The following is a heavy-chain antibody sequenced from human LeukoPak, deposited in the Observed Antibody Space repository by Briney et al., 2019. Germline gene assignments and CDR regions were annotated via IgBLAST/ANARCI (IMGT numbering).Heavy chain of an antibody. Sequence: SETLSLTCTVSGGSISSYYWTWIRQPQGKGLEWIGYIHHTGSTNQNPSLKSRVSISVDTSKNPFSLRLSSVTAADTAVYYCASDKSGWYFDYWGQGTLVTVSS. CDR1: GGSISSYY. CDR3: ASDKSGWYFDY. CDR2: IHHTGST. J-gene: IGHJ4*02. V-gene: IGHV4-59*08. D-gene: IGHD6-19*01.